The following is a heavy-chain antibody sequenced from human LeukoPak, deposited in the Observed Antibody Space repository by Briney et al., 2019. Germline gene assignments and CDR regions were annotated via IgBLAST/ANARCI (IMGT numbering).Heavy chain of an antibody. V-gene: IGHV3-64*01. CDR1: GFTFSSYA. CDR3: ARDEGRELLRF. J-gene: IGHJ4*02. D-gene: IGHD1-26*01. Sequence: SGGSLRLSCAASGFTFSSYAMYWVRQAPGKGLEYVSAISSNGGSTYYANSVKGRFTISRDNSKNTLYLQMGSLRAEDMAVYYCARDEGRELLRFRGQGTLVTVSS. CDR2: ISSNGGST.